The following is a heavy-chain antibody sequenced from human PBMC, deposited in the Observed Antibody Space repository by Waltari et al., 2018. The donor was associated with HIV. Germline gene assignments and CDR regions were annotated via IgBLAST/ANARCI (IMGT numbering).Heavy chain of an antibody. D-gene: IGHD3-16*01. J-gene: IGHJ4*02. CDR1: GAPFNNYI. V-gene: IGHV4-34*01. CDR2: NDHRGET. CDR3: ARGLGSRPFFRAYDT. Sequence: QVQLRQWGAGLLKPSETLSLTCAVYGAPFNNYICAWFRRSPEKGLEWIGENDHRGETNYNPSFKTRVAISVDMSKNQFSLKLKSATAADTAVYYCARGLGSRPFFRAYDTWGQGTLVTVSS.